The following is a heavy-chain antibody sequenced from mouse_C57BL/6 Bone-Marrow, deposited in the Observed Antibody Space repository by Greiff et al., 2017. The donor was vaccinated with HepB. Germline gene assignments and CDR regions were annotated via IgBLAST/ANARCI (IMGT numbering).Heavy chain of an antibody. J-gene: IGHJ2*01. CDR2: INPSDSYT. V-gene: IGHV1-50*01. CDR3: ASTGEEGY. Sequence: QVQLQQSGAELVKPGASVKLSCKASGYTFTSYWMQWVKQRPGQGLEWIGEINPSDSYTNYNQKFKGKATLTVDTSSSTAYMQLSSLTSEDSAVYYCASTGEEGYWGQGTPLTVSA. CDR1: GYTFTSYW.